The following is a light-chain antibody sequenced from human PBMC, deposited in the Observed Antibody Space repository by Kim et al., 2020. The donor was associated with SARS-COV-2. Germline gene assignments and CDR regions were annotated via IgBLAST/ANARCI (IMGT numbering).Light chain of an antibody. V-gene: IGLV2-14*03. CDR2: DVY. CDR3: SSYSPNGIL. CDR1: SSDIGRYNY. J-gene: IGLJ2*01. Sequence: PGQSITISCTGTSSDIGRYNYVSWYQQHPGKAPKLIIYDVYDRPSGVSSRFSRSKSANTASLTITGLQAEDESDYFCSSYSPNGILFGGGTQLTVL.